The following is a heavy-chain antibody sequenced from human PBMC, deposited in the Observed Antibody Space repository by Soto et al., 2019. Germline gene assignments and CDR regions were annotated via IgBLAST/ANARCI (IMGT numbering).Heavy chain of an antibody. J-gene: IGHJ4*02. D-gene: IGHD6-13*01. CDR1: GFTFSSYG. CDR2: IWYDGSNK. Sequence: PGGSLRLSCAASGFTFSSYGMHWVRQAPGKGLEWVAVIWYDGSNKYYADSVKGRFTISRDNSKNTLYLQMNSLRAEDTAVYYCARAGRVAAAGTRAWYFDYWGQGTLVTVSS. V-gene: IGHV3-33*01. CDR3: ARAGRVAAAGTRAWYFDY.